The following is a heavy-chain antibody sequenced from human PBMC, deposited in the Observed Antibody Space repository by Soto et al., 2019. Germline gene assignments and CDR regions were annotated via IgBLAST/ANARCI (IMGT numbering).Heavy chain of an antibody. J-gene: IGHJ6*03. V-gene: IGHV1-18*01. Sequence: QDQLVQSGVEVKKPGASVKVSCKASGYSFTNYGITWVRQAPGQGFEWMGWISAYNGNTNYAQKFQGRGTMTTDAYTSTAYLELRSLRSDDTAVYYCARDRGVAPPVAGNTHYYYYMDVWGKGTTVTVSS. CDR3: ARDRGVAPPVAGNTHYYYYMDV. CDR1: GYSFTNYG. D-gene: IGHD6-19*01. CDR2: ISAYNGNT.